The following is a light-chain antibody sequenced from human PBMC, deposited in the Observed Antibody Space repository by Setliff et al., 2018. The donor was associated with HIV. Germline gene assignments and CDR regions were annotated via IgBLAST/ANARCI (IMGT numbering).Light chain of an antibody. CDR2: EVT. J-gene: IGLJ1*01. CDR3: SSYTSSNTSYV. V-gene: IGLV2-14*01. Sequence: QSALTQPASVSGSPGQSITISCTGTSSDVGGYSYVSWYQQYPGKAPKLIIYEVTNRPSGVSNRFSGSKSGNTASLTISGLQAEDEADYYCSSYTSSNTSYVFGAGTKAPS. CDR1: SSDVGGYSY.